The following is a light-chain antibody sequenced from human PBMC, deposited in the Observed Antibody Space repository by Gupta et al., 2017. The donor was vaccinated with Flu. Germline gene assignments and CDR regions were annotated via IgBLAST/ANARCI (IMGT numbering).Light chain of an antibody. CDR1: KLGDKY. V-gene: IGLV3-1*01. CDR3: QAWDSSTASYV. J-gene: IGLJ1*01. Sequence: SYELTQPPSVSVSPGQTASITCSGDKLGDKYACWYQQKPGQSPVLVIYQDSKRPSGIPERFSGSNSGTTATLTISGTQAMDEADYYCQAWDSSTASYVFGTGTKVTVL. CDR2: QDS.